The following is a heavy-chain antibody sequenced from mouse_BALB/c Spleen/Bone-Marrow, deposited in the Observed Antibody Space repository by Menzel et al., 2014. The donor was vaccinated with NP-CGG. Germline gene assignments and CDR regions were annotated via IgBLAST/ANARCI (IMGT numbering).Heavy chain of an antibody. CDR3: TRGYYGSSYDY. Sequence: VQLQQSGAELVRPGASVKLSCKASGYTFTSYWINWVKQRPGQGLEWIGNIYPSDSYTNYNQKFKDKATLTVDKSSSTAYVQLSSPTSEDSAVYYCTRGYYGSSYDYWGQGTTLTVSS. CDR2: IYPSDSYT. D-gene: IGHD1-1*01. V-gene: IGHV1-69*02. CDR1: GYTFTSYW. J-gene: IGHJ2*01.